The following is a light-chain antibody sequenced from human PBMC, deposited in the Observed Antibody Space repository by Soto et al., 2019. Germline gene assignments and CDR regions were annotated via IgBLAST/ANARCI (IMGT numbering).Light chain of an antibody. J-gene: IGKJ1*01. Sequence: EIVMTQSPATLSVSPGERATLSCRASQSVSSNLAWYQQKPGQAPRLLIYGASTRATGIPARFSGSGSGTEFTLTISSRQSEDFAVYYCQHHRTFGQGTKVEIK. V-gene: IGKV3-15*01. CDR1: QSVSSN. CDR3: QHHRT. CDR2: GAS.